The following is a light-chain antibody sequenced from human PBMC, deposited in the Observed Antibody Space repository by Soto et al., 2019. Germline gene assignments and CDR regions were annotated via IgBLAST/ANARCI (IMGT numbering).Light chain of an antibody. Sequence: DIQLTQSPSFLSASVGDRVTITCWASQDINSYLAWYQQKPGKAPKLLIYAASTLQSAVPSRFSGGGSGTEFTLTISSLQSEDFATYYCQQLNSYPRTFGQGTKVEF. CDR2: AAS. V-gene: IGKV1-9*01. CDR1: QDINSY. CDR3: QQLNSYPRT. J-gene: IGKJ1*01.